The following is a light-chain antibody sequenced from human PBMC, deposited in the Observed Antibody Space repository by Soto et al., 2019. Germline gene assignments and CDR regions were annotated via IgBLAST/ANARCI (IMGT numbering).Light chain of an antibody. V-gene: IGLV2-8*01. J-gene: IGLJ3*02. CDR3: SSHAGINNVV. CDR2: EVT. Sequence: QSVLTQPPSASGSPGQSATISCTGTSSDVGAYNYVSWYQQHPGKAPKLMIYEVTKRPSGVPDRFSGSKSGNTASLTVSGLLAEDEADYYCSSHAGINNVVFGGGTKVTVL. CDR1: SSDVGAYNY.